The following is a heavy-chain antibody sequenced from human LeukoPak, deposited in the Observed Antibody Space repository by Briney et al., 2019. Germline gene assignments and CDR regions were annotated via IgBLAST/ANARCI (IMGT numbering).Heavy chain of an antibody. CDR1: GFTFSSYA. CDR3: AKPLRSDPYYFDY. Sequence: GGSLRLSCAASGFTFSSYAMSWVRQAPGKGLEWVSAISGSGSTYYADSVKGRFTISRDNSKNTLYLQMNSLRAEDTAVYYCAKPLRSDPYYFDYWGQGTLVTVSS. J-gene: IGHJ4*02. V-gene: IGHV3-23*01. CDR2: ISGSGST.